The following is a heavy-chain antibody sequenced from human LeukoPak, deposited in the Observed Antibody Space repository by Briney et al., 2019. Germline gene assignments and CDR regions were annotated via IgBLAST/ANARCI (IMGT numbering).Heavy chain of an antibody. CDR3: ARVVTAPIDAFDI. V-gene: IGHV3-23*01. D-gene: IGHD2-21*02. CDR2: ISGSGRNT. J-gene: IGHJ3*02. CDR1: GFTFSTYA. Sequence: GGSLRLSCVVSGFTFSTYAMSWVRQAPGKGLEWVAFISGSGRNTYYADSVKGRFTISRDNSKNTLYLQMNSLRAEDTAVYYCARVVTAPIDAFDIWGQGTMVTVSS.